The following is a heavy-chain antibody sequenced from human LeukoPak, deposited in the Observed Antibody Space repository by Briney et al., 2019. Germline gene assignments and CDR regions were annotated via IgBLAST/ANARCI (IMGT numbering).Heavy chain of an antibody. D-gene: IGHD5-12*01. CDR2: ISAYNGNT. J-gene: IGHJ4*02. CDR1: GYTFTNYG. CDR3: AREQGGYSGSADY. Sequence: ASVKVSCKTSGYTFTNYGISWVRQAPGLGLEWMGWISAYNGNTNYAQKVQGRVSMTTDTSTSTAYMELRSLRFDDTAVYYCAREQGGYSGSADYWGQGTLVTVSS. V-gene: IGHV1-18*01.